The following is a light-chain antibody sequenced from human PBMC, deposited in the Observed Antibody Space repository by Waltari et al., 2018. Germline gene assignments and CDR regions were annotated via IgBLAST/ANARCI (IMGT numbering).Light chain of an antibody. V-gene: IGKV1-9*01. Sequence: DIQCTQSPSFLSASVGDRVTITCRASQGIISYLDWYQQKPGKAPKVLIYAASTLQSGVPSRFSGSGSGTEFTLTISSLQPEDFATYYCQQLKSYPRTFGQGTKLEIK. CDR3: QQLKSYPRT. J-gene: IGKJ2*02. CDR1: QGIISY. CDR2: AAS.